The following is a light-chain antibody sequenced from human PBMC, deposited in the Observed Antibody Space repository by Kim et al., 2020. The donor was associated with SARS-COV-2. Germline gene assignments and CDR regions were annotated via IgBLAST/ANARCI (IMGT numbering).Light chain of an antibody. CDR1: QSISSH. V-gene: IGKV1-39*01. CDR2: AAS. J-gene: IGKJ3*01. Sequence: DIQMTQSPSSLSASVGDRVTITCRTSQSISSHLNWYHQKPGRAPKLLIYAASTLQGGVPSRFSGSGSETDFTLTISSLQPEDFGTYYCQQSDITPFTFGPGTKVEIK. CDR3: QQSDITPFT.